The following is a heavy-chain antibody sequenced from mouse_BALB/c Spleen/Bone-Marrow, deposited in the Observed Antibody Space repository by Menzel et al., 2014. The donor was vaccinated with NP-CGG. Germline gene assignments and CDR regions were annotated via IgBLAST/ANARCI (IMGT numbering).Heavy chain of an antibody. CDR3: ARQRDESYAMDY. Sequence: EVQGVESGGGLVKPGGSLKLSCAASGFTFSSYAMSWVRQTPEKRLEWVATISSGGSYTYYPDSVKGRFTISRDNAKNTLYLQMSSLRSEDTAMYYCARQRDESYAMDYWRQGTSVTVSS. CDR1: GFTFSSYA. V-gene: IGHV5-9-3*01. J-gene: IGHJ4*01. CDR2: ISSGGSYT.